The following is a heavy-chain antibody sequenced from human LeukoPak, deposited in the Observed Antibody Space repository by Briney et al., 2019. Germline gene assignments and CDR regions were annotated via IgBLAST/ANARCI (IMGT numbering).Heavy chain of an antibody. CDR3: ARSRDYYYYYGMDV. CDR1: GFTFSSYW. V-gene: IGHV3-7*01. CDR2: IKQDGSEK. J-gene: IGHJ6*02. Sequence: GGSLRLSCAASGFTFSSYWMSWVRQAPGKGLEWVANIKQDGSEKYYVDSVKGRFTISRDNAKNSLYLQMNSLRAEDTAVYYCARSRDYYYYYGMDVWGQGTTVTVSS.